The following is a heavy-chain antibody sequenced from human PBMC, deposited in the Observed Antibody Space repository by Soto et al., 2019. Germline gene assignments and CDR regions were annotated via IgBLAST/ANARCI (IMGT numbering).Heavy chain of an antibody. CDR3: ARDPEYYDYIWGSYPDAFDI. J-gene: IGHJ3*02. D-gene: IGHD3-16*01. Sequence: PGGSLRLSCAASGFTFSSYSMNWVRQAPGKGLEWVSYISSSSSTIYYADSVKGRFTISRDNAKNSLYLQMNSLRAEDTAVYYCARDPEYYDYIWGSYPDAFDIWGQGTMVTVSS. V-gene: IGHV3-48*01. CDR1: GFTFSSYS. CDR2: ISSSSSTI.